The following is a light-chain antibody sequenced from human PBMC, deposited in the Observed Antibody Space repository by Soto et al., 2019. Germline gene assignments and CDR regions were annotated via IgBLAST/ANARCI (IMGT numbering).Light chain of an antibody. CDR1: QSVFYSSNNKNF. Sequence: DIVMTQSPDSLAVSLGERATSNCKSSQSVFYSSNNKNFLAWYQQKPGQPPKLLIYWASARESGVPDRFSGSGSGTDFTLTISSLQAEDVAVYYCQQYYHTPLTFGGGTKVDIK. CDR2: WAS. J-gene: IGKJ4*01. CDR3: QQYYHTPLT. V-gene: IGKV4-1*01.